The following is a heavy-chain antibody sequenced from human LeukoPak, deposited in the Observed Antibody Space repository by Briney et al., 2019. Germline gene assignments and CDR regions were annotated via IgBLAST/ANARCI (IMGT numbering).Heavy chain of an antibody. D-gene: IGHD3-16*02. J-gene: IGHJ6*02. Sequence: VASVKVSCKASGYTFTSYAMHWVRQAPGQRLEWMGWINAGIGNTKYSQKFQGRVTITRDTSASTAYMELSSLRSEDTAVYYCARPITFGGVIAPGMDVWGQGTTVTVSS. CDR2: INAGIGNT. V-gene: IGHV1-3*01. CDR3: ARPITFGGVIAPGMDV. CDR1: GYTFTSYA.